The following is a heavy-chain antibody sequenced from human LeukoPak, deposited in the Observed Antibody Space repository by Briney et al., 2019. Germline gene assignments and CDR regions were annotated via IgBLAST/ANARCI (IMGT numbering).Heavy chain of an antibody. CDR2: ISPSGGIT. D-gene: IGHD1-26*01. Sequence: GGSLRLSCAASGFTFSSHGMNWVRQAPGKGLEWVSGISPSGGITYYTDSVKGRFTISRDNSKNTLYLQVNSLRAEDTAVYYCAKDKSFSGYSVYWGQGTLVTVSS. J-gene: IGHJ4*02. CDR1: GFTFSSHG. CDR3: AKDKSFSGYSVY. V-gene: IGHV3-23*01.